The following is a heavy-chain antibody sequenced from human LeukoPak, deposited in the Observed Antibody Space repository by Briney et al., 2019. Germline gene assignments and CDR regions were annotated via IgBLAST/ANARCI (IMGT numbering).Heavy chain of an antibody. Sequence: PGGSLRLSCAASGFTLSSYAMHSVRQAPGKGLEWVAVISYDGSNKYYADSVKGRFTISRDNSKNTLYLQMNSLRAEDTAVYYCARVLGSCYHAGDYWGQGTLVTVSS. CDR3: ARVLGSCYHAGDY. D-gene: IGHD6-13*01. CDR2: ISYDGSNK. J-gene: IGHJ4*02. CDR1: GFTLSSYA. V-gene: IGHV3-30-3*01.